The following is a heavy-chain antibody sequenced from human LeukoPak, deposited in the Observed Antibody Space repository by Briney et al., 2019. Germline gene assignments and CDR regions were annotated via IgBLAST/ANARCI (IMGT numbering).Heavy chain of an antibody. J-gene: IGHJ4*02. D-gene: IGHD5-24*01. CDR3: ASSRDGYNYFDY. CDR2: IYYSGST. V-gene: IGHV4-38-2*02. Sequence: SETLSLTCTVSGYSISSGYYWGWIRQPPGKGLEWIGSIYYSGSTYYNPSLKSRVTISVDTSKNQFSLKLSSVTAADTAVYYCASSRDGYNYFDYWGQGTLVTVSS. CDR1: GYSISSGYY.